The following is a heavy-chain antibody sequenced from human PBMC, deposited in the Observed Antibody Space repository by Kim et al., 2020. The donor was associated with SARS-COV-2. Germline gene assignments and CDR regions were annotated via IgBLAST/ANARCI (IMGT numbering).Heavy chain of an antibody. Sequence: SETLSLTCTVSGGSISNSSYYWGWIRQPPGKGLEWIGSIYYSGSTYYNSSLKSRVTVSVDTSKNQFSLKLSSVTAADTAVYFCAREGDRERIVVVVAARFYGMDVWGQGTTVTVSS. D-gene: IGHD2-15*01. CDR3: AREGDRERIVVVVAARFYGMDV. J-gene: IGHJ6*02. CDR2: IYYSGST. V-gene: IGHV4-39*02. CDR1: GGSISNSSYY.